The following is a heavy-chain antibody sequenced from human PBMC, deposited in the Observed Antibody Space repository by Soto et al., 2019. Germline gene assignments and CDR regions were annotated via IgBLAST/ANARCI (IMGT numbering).Heavy chain of an antibody. D-gene: IGHD4-17*01. V-gene: IGHV3-23*01. CDR1: GFTFSSYA. CDR3: ICREDYGAHMWFDP. Sequence: GGSLRLSCAASGFTFSSYAMSWVRQAPGKGLEWVSAISGSGGSTYYADSVKGRFTISRDNSKNTLYLQMNSLRAEDTAVYYCICREDYGAHMWFDPWGQGTLVTVSS. J-gene: IGHJ5*02. CDR2: ISGSGGST.